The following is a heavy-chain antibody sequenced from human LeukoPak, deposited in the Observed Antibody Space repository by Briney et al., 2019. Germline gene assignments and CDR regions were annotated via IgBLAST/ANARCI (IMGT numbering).Heavy chain of an antibody. Sequence: PSETLSLTCTVSGYSISSGSCWGWIRQPPGEGLDWIGSIYHSGSTFYNPSLKSRVTISVDTSKNQFSLKLSSVTAADTAVYYCARPTYPGPWGQGTLVTVSS. J-gene: IGHJ5*02. CDR2: IYHSGST. V-gene: IGHV4-38-2*02. CDR3: ARPTYPGP. CDR1: GYSISSGSC.